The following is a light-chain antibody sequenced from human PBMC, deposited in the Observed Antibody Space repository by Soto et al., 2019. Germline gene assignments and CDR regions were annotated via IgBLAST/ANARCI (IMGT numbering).Light chain of an antibody. J-gene: IGKJ1*01. Sequence: DIQMTQSPSTLSASVGDRVTFTCRASQSISGWLAWYQQKPGKAPKLLIFDASSLQGGVPSRFSGSGSGTEFTLTISSLQPDDFATYYCQQYKTYSMFGQGTKVEIK. V-gene: IGKV1-5*01. CDR1: QSISGW. CDR2: DAS. CDR3: QQYKTYSM.